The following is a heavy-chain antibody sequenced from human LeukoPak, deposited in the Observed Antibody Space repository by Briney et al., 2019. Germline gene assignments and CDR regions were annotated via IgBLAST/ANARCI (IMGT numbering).Heavy chain of an antibody. J-gene: IGHJ3*02. CDR3: ARDSDDFVSAFDI. CDR2: IYYSGST. V-gene: IGHV4-59*01. D-gene: IGHD3-3*01. CDR1: GGSISSYY. Sequence: SETLSLTCTVSGGSISSYYWSWIRQPPGKGLEWIGYIYYSGSTNYNPSLKSRVTISADTSKNQFSLKLSSVTAADTAVYYCARDSDDFVSAFDIWGQGTMVTVSS.